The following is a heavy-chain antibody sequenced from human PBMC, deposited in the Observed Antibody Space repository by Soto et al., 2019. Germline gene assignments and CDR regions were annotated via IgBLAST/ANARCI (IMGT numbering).Heavy chain of an antibody. Sequence: SETLSLTCTVSGGSISSSSYYWGWSRQPPGKGLEWIGSIYYSGSTYYNPSLKSRVTISVDTSKNQFSLKLSSVTAADTAVYYCARRYYYYMDVWGKGTTVTVSS. CDR2: IYYSGST. J-gene: IGHJ6*03. CDR1: GGSISSSSYY. CDR3: ARRYYYYMDV. V-gene: IGHV4-39*01.